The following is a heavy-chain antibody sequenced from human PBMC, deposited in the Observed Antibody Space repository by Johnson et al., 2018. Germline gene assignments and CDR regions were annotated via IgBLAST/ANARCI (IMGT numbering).Heavy chain of an antibody. CDR3: AIGLDYGDALRSYYYGMDV. CDR2: MNPNSGNT. J-gene: IGHJ6*02. Sequence: QVQLVESGAEVKKPGASVKVSCQASGYTFTSYDINWVRQATGQGLEWMGWMNPNSGNTGYAQKFQGRGTMTRNTSISTAYMELSSLRSEDTAGYYCAIGLDYGDALRSYYYGMDVWGQGTTVTVAS. CDR1: GYTFTSYD. V-gene: IGHV1-8*01. D-gene: IGHD4-17*01.